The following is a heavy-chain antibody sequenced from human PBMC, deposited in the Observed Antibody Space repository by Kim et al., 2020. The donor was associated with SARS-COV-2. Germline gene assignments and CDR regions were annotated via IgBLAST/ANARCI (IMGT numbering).Heavy chain of an antibody. Sequence: GGSLRLFCVVSGFDFSKYAMSWVRQAPGKGLEWVSSISASGGTTYDADSVKGRFTISRDNSKDTLLLQMNSLRAEDAALYYCAKVFGPDSSSLPLDSWGQGTLVTVSS. CDR2: ISASGGTT. CDR1: GFDFSKYA. D-gene: IGHD3-3*01. CDR3: AKVFGPDSSSLPLDS. J-gene: IGHJ4*02. V-gene: IGHV3-23*01.